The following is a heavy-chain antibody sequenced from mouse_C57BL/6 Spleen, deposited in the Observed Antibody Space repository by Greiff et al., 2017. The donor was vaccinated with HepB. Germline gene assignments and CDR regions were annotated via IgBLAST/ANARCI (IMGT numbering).Heavy chain of an antibody. CDR3: AIYGSSYVPSFAY. V-gene: IGHV1-26*01. D-gene: IGHD1-1*01. Sequence: EVQLQQSGPELVKPGASVKISCKASGYTFTDYYMNWVKQSHGKSLEWIGDINPNNGGTSYNQKFKGKATLTVDKSSSTAYMELRSLTSEDSAVYYCAIYGSSYVPSFAYWGQGTLVTVSA. J-gene: IGHJ3*01. CDR2: INPNNGGT. CDR1: GYTFTDYY.